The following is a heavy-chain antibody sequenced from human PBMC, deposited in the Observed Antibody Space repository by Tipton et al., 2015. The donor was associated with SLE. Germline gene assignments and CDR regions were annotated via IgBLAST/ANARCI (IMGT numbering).Heavy chain of an antibody. J-gene: IGHJ4*02. CDR1: GGSISSGSYY. D-gene: IGHD3-3*01. CDR2: IYTSGST. CDR3: ARDPFWSGSHPYFDY. V-gene: IGHV4-61*09. Sequence: TLSLTCTVSGGSISSGSYYWSWIRQPAGKGLEWIGYIYTSGSTNYNPSLKSRVTISVDTSKNQFSLKLSSVTAADTAVYYCARDPFWSGSHPYFDYWGQGTLVTVPS.